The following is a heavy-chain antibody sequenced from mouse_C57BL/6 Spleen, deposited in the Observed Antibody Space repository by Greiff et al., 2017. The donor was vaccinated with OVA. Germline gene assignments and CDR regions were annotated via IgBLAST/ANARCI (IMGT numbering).Heavy chain of an antibody. D-gene: IGHD1-2*01. CDR2: LYPRDGST. Sequence: LVESGPELVKPGASVKLSCKASGYTFTSYDINWVKQRPGQGLEWIGWLYPRDGSTKYNEKFKGKATLTVDTSSSTAYMDLHSLTSEDSAVYFGARYGGDAIDYWGQGTSVTVSA. J-gene: IGHJ4*01. V-gene: IGHV1-85*01. CDR1: GYTFTSYD. CDR3: ARYGGDAIDY.